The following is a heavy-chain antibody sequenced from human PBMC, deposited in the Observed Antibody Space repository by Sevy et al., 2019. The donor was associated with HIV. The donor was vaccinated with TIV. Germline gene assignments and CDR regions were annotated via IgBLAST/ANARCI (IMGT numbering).Heavy chain of an antibody. CDR1: GFTFGDYC. CDR2: LKGGVYGGTV. J-gene: IGHJ4*02. V-gene: IGHV3-49*04. Sequence: GGSLRLSCTASGFTFGDYCMSWVRQAPGKGLEWVAFLKGGVYGGTVDHAASVRGRFVTSRDDSKTIAYLRMNDLKTEDTGVYYCTRWKAAQSIFDYWGQGALVTVSS. D-gene: IGHD6-13*01. CDR3: TRWKAAQSIFDY.